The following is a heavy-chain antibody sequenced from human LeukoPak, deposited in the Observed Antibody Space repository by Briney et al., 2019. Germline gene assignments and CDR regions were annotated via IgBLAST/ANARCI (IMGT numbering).Heavy chain of an antibody. D-gene: IGHD3-10*01. J-gene: IGHJ4*02. CDR2: IYHSGST. CDR1: GGSISSSNW. V-gene: IGHV4-4*02. Sequence: SGTLSLTCAVSGGSISSSNWWSWVRQPPGKGLEWIGEIYHSGSTNYNPSLKSRVTISVDKSKNQFSLKLSPVTAADTAVYYCARNYFGSGTYPFDYWGQGTLVTVSS. CDR3: ARNYFGSGTYPFDY.